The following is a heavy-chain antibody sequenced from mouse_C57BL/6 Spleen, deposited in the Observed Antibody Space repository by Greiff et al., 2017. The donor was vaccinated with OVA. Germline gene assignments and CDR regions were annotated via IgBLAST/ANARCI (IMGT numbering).Heavy chain of an antibody. CDR1: GFNIKDYY. CDR3: VPYYYGSSYYFDV. D-gene: IGHD1-1*01. J-gene: IGHJ1*03. CDR2: IDPEDGET. Sequence: VQLQQSGAELVKPGASVKLSCTASGFNIKDYYMHWVKQRTEQGLEWIGRIDPEDGETKYAPKFQGKATITADTSSNTAYLQLSSLTSEDTAVYHCVPYYYGSSYYFDVWGTGTTVTVSS. V-gene: IGHV14-2*01.